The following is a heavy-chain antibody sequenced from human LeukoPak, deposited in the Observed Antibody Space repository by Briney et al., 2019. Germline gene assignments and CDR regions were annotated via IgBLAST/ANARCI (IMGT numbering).Heavy chain of an antibody. J-gene: IGHJ4*02. CDR2: IIPIFGTT. D-gene: IGHD3-3*01. Sequence: GASVKVSCKASGGTFSSYAISWVRQAPGQGLEWMGGIIPIFGTTNYAQKFQDRVTITADKSTSTAYMELSSLRSEDTAVYYCARVTITIFGVVCFDYWGQGTLVTVSS. CDR3: ARVTITIFGVVCFDY. V-gene: IGHV1-69*06. CDR1: GGTFSSYA.